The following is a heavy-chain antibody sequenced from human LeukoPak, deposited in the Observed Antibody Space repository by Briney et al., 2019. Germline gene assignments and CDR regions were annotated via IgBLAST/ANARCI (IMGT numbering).Heavy chain of an antibody. CDR1: GFTFSSYA. Sequence: GGSLRLSCAASGFTFSSYAMHWVRQAPGKGLEWVAVISYDGSNKYYADSVKGRFTISRDNSKNTLYLQMNSLRAEDTAVYYCARSRDIVVVDDAFDIWGQGTMVTVSS. J-gene: IGHJ3*02. V-gene: IGHV3-30*04. CDR3: ARSRDIVVVDDAFDI. D-gene: IGHD2-15*01. CDR2: ISYDGSNK.